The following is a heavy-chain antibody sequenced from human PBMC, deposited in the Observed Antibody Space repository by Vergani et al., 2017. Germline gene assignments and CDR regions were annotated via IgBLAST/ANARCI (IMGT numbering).Heavy chain of an antibody. CDR1: GFSLSRFW. D-gene: IGHD6-13*01. J-gene: IGHJ3*02. Sequence: EVQLVESGGGLVQPGGSLRLSCAASGFSLSRFWMSWVRQAPEKGLEGLANINQDGSAKNYVDSVKGRFTISRDNAKNSVLMQMNSLRVEDTAVYYCARMKPYSSRPRGAFDIWGLGTMVTVSS. CDR2: INQDGSAK. V-gene: IGHV3-7*01. CDR3: ARMKPYSSRPRGAFDI.